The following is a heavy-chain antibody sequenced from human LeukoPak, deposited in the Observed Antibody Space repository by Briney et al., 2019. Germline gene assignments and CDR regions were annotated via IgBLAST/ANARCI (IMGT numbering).Heavy chain of an antibody. J-gene: IGHJ4*02. D-gene: IGHD2-21*02. CDR3: ARDGRCGGDCYAS. Sequence: GGSLRLSCAASGFSFSSYTMNWVRHAPGKGLEWVSTISSSSSYIYYADSVKGRFTISRDNATNALHLQMNSLRVEDTAVYYCARDGRCGGDCYASWGQGTLVTVSS. CDR1: GFSFSSYT. CDR2: ISSSSSYI. V-gene: IGHV3-21*01.